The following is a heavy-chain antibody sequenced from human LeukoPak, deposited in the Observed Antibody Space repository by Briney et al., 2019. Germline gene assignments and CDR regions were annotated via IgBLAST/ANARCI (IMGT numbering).Heavy chain of an antibody. CDR2: ISYDGSNK. Sequence: GGSLRLSCAASGFTFSSYGMHWVRQAPGKGLEWVAVISYDGSNKYYADSVKGRFTISRDNSKNTLYLQMNSLRAEDTAVYYCAKDLQDGTRGAGAFDIWGQGTMVTVSS. V-gene: IGHV3-30*18. CDR3: AKDLQDGTRGAGAFDI. J-gene: IGHJ3*02. D-gene: IGHD1-14*01. CDR1: GFTFSSYG.